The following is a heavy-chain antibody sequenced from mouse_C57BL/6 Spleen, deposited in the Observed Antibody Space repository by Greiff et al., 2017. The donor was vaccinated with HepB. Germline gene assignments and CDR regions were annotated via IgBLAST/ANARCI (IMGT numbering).Heavy chain of an antibody. Sequence: EVMLVESGPELVKPGASVKISCKASGYSFTGYYMNWVKQSPEKSLEWIGEINPSTGGTTYNQKFKAKATLTVDKSSSTAYMQLKSLTSEDSAVYYCARDDSNYAYAMDYWGQGTSVTVSS. CDR2: INPSTGGT. V-gene: IGHV1-42*01. CDR3: ARDDSNYAYAMDY. J-gene: IGHJ4*01. D-gene: IGHD2-5*01. CDR1: GYSFTGYY.